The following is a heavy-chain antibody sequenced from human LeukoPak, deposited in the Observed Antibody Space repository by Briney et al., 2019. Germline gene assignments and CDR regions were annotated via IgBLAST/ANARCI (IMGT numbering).Heavy chain of an antibody. CDR1: GFTFNTYE. V-gene: IGHV3-48*03. CDR2: ISSSGSTI. D-gene: IGHD5-18*01. CDR3: ARDLGGYSYGSHFDY. J-gene: IGHJ4*02. Sequence: GGSLRLSCAASGFTFNTYEMNWVRQAPGKGLEWVSYISSSGSTIYYADSVKGRFTISRDNAKNLLYLQMNSLRAEDTAVYYCARDLGGYSYGSHFDYWGQGTLVTVSS.